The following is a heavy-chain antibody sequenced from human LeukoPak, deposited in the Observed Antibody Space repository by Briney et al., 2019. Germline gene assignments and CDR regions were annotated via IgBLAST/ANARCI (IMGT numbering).Heavy chain of an antibody. CDR3: ARDNPIDYGDQEYYYYGMDV. D-gene: IGHD4-17*01. CDR2: IYSGGST. J-gene: IGHJ6*04. Sequence: GGSLRLSCAASGFTFSSYEMNWVRQAPGKGLEWVSVIYSGGSTYYADSVKGRFTISRDNSKNTLYLQMNSLRAEDTAVYYCARDNPIDYGDQEYYYYGMDVWGKGTTVTVSS. V-gene: IGHV3-53*01. CDR1: GFTFSSYE.